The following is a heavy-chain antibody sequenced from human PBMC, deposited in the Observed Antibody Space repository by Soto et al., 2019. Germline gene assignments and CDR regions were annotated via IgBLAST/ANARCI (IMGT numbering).Heavy chain of an antibody. CDR2: ISSNGGST. D-gene: IGHD2-2*01. V-gene: IGHV3-64*01. Sequence: VQVVESGGGLVQPGGSLRLSCVASGFTFSNYAMHWVRQAPGKGLEYVSAISSNGGSTYYANSVKGRFTISRDNSKNTLYLQMGSLRAEDMAVYYCARDSKYQLLGSENRFDPWGQGTLVTVSS. CDR1: GFTFSNYA. CDR3: ARDSKYQLLGSENRFDP. J-gene: IGHJ5*02.